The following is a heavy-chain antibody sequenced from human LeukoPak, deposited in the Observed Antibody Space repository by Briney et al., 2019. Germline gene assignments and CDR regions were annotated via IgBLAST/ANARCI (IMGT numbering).Heavy chain of an antibody. D-gene: IGHD3-10*01. CDR1: GGSFSGYY. Sequence: SETLSLTCAAYGGSFSGYYWSWIRQPPGKGLEWIGEINHSGSTNYNPSLKSRVTISVDTSKNQFSLKLSSVTAADTAVYYCARVYYGSGRQKKFTHYYYYMDVWGKGTTVTISS. CDR3: ARVYYGSGRQKKFTHYYYYMDV. V-gene: IGHV4-34*01. CDR2: INHSGST. J-gene: IGHJ6*03.